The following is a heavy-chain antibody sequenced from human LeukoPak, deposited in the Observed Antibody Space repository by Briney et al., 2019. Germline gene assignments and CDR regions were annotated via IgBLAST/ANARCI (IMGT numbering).Heavy chain of an antibody. CDR3: SRENGAFSPFGY. V-gene: IGHV4-34*01. CDR1: GGSFSGYY. CDR2: INHSGST. Sequence: SETLSLTCAVYGGSFSGYYWSWIRQPPGKGLEWIGEINHSGSTNYNPSLKSRVTISLDTSKNQLSLNLTSVTAADTAVYYCSRENGAFSPFGYWGQGTLVTVLS. D-gene: IGHD2-8*01. J-gene: IGHJ4*02.